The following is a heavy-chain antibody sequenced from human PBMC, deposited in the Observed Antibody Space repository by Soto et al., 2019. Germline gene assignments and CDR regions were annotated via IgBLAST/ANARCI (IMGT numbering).Heavy chain of an antibody. V-gene: IGHV4-59*01. CDR1: GGSISSYY. Sequence: QVQLQESGPGLVKPSETLSLTCTVSGGSISSYYWSWIRQPPGKGLEWIGYIYYSGSTNYNPSLKSRVTISVDTSKNQFSLKLSSVTAADTAVYYCARERGGYLIDYWGQGTLVTVSS. CDR2: IYYSGST. CDR3: ARERGGYLIDY. D-gene: IGHD2-21*02. J-gene: IGHJ4*02.